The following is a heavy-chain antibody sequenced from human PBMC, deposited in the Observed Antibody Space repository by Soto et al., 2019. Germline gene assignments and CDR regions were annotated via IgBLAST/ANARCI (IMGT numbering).Heavy chain of an antibody. V-gene: IGHV3-7*04. CDR2: IKQDGGEK. CDR3: ARGVFPTWGTYPLDY. Sequence: EVQLVESGGGLVQPGGSLRLSCAASGFTFTSYWMTWVRQAPGKGLEWVANIKQDGGEKYYVGSVKGRFTISRDNAENSLYLQLNSLRAEYAAVYYCARGVFPTWGTYPLDYWGQGTLVTVSS. D-gene: IGHD3-16*02. CDR1: GFTFTSYW. J-gene: IGHJ4*02.